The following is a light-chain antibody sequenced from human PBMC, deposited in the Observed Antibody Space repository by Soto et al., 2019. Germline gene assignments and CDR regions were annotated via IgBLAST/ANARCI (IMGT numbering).Light chain of an antibody. J-gene: IGKJ5*01. CDR3: QQYNNWPPIT. CDR2: DAS. Sequence: IVFPQFPATLSFSPGERATLSCTASQSVSSYLAWYQQKPGQAPRLLIYDASNRATGIPARFSGSGSGTDFTLTISSLEPEDFAVYYCQQYNNWPPITSGQGTRLEIK. CDR1: QSVSSY. V-gene: IGKV3-11*01.